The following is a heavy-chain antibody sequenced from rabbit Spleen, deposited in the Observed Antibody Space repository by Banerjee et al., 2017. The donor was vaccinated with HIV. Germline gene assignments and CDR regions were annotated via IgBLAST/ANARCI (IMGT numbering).Heavy chain of an antibody. Sequence: LEESGGGLVKPGGSLTLTCTASGFSFSSSYWICWVRQAPGRGLEWIACINAGSSGSTYYASWVNGRFSISRENTQNTVSLQLNSLTAADTATYFCARGGGLWGPGTLVTVS. J-gene: IGHJ4*01. CDR1: GFSFSSSYW. CDR3: ARGGGL. V-gene: IGHV1S45*01. CDR2: INAGSSGST.